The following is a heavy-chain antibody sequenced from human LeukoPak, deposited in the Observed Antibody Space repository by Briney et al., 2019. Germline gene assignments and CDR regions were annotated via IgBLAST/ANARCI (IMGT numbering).Heavy chain of an antibody. D-gene: IGHD3-22*01. CDR1: GFTSPEFT. V-gene: IGHV3-49*04. Sequence: GGSLRPSRTASGFTSPEFTTGSVRQAPGKGLEWVGFIRSKAYGGTTEYAASVKGRFTISRDDSKSIAYLQMNSLKTEDTAVYYCTREHVLYYDCSGYPYSKFWGQGTLVTVSS. J-gene: IGHJ4*02. CDR3: TREHVLYYDCSGYPYSKF. CDR2: IRSKAYGGTT.